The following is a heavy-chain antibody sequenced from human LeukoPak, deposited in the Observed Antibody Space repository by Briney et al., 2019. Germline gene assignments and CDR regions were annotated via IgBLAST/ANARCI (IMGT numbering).Heavy chain of an antibody. CDR1: GYTFTSYG. D-gene: IGHD1-26*01. Sequence: ASVKVSCKASGYTFTSYGISGVRQAPGQGVEWMGWISAYNGNTNYAQKLQGRVTMTTDTSTSTAYMELRSLRSDDTAVYYCARQRPGATFESWGQGTLVTVSS. J-gene: IGHJ4*02. CDR2: ISAYNGNT. V-gene: IGHV1-18*01. CDR3: ARQRPGATFES.